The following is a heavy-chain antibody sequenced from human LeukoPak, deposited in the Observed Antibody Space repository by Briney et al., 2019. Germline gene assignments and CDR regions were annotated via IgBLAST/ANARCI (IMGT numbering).Heavy chain of an antibody. CDR3: AKDRGIVGAAYYFDY. Sequence: PGGSLRLSCVASGFTFGNHVMSWVRQAPGKGLEWVSLITTTGDTTYYADSVKGRFTISRDNSKNTLYLQMNSLRAEDTAVYYCAKDRGIVGAAYYFDYWGQGTLVTVSS. CDR1: GFTFGNHV. CDR2: ITTTGDTT. D-gene: IGHD1-26*01. V-gene: IGHV3-23*01. J-gene: IGHJ4*02.